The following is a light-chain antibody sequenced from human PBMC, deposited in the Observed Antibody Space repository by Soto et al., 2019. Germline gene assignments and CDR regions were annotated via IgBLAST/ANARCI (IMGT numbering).Light chain of an antibody. V-gene: IGLV2-8*01. CDR3: SSYAGSINV. CDR2: EVN. Sequence: QSALTQPPSASGSPGQSVAISCTGTSSDVGGYNYVSWYQQHPGKAPKLMIYEVNKRPSGVPDRFSGSKSGNTASLTVSGLQAEDEAYYYCSSYAGSINVFGTGPKLTVL. J-gene: IGLJ1*01. CDR1: SSDVGGYNY.